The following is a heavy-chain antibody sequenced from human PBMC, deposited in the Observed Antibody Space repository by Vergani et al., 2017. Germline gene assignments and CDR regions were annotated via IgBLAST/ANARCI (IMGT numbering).Heavy chain of an antibody. Sequence: QVQLQQWGAGLLKPSETLSLTCAVYGGSFSGYYWSWIRQPPGKGVEWIGEINHSGSTNYNPSLKSRVTISVDTSKNQFSLKLSFGTAADTAVYYCAREGYCSGGSCYSKGSTADYWGQGTLVTVSS. CDR3: AREGYCSGGSCYSKGSTADY. CDR1: GGSFSGYY. CDR2: INHSGST. J-gene: IGHJ4*02. D-gene: IGHD2-15*01. V-gene: IGHV4-34*01.